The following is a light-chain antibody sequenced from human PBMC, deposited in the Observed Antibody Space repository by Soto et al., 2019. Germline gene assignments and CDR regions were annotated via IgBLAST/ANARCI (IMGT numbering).Light chain of an antibody. J-gene: IGLJ1*01. CDR3: SSYTRSSGYV. CDR2: DVS. CDR1: SSDVGGYNY. Sequence: QSALTQPASVSGSPGQSITISCTGTSSDVGGYNYVSWYQQHPGKAPKLMIYDVSNRPSGVSNRFSGSKSGNTASLTISGLQAEDEADYYCSSYTRSSGYVFGTGTKVTVL. V-gene: IGLV2-14*01.